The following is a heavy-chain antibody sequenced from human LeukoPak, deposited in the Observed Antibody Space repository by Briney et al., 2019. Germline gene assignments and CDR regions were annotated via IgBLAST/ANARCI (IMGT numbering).Heavy chain of an antibody. CDR3: ARVEDYDILTGFDY. CDR1: GFTFSSYW. Sequence: GGSLRLSCAASGFTFSSYWMHWVRQAPGKGLVWVSHINSDGRTTSYADSVKGRFTISRDNAKNSLYLQMNSLRAEDTAVYYCARVEDYDILTGFDYWGQGTLVTVSS. J-gene: IGHJ4*02. CDR2: INSDGRTT. D-gene: IGHD3-9*01. V-gene: IGHV3-74*01.